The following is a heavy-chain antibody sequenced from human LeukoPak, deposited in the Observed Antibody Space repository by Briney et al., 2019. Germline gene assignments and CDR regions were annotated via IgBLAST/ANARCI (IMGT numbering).Heavy chain of an antibody. J-gene: IGHJ6*03. CDR2: ISDSGSA. Sequence: SETLSLTCTVSGSSMSSDYYWGWIRQPPGKGLEWIGSISDSGSAYYNPSLKSRVVISVDPSKKQFSLKVTSVTAADTAVYYCARVLGGPYYYYYYMDVWGKGTTVTVSS. CDR3: ARVLGGPYYYYYYMDV. D-gene: IGHD3-16*01. CDR1: GSSMSSDYY. V-gene: IGHV4-38-2*02.